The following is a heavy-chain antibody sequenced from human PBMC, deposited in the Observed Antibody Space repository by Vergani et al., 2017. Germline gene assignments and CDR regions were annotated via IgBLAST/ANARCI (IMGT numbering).Heavy chain of an antibody. CDR3: ARTPDIVVVPAARDTYAFDI. J-gene: IGHJ3*02. CDR2: ISAYNGNT. D-gene: IGHD2-2*01. Sequence: QVQLVQSGAEVKKPGASVKVSCKASGYTFTSYGISWVRQAPGQGLEWMGWISAYNGNTNYAQKLQGRVTMTTDTSTSTADMELRSLRSDDTAVYYCARTPDIVVVPAARDTYAFDIWGQGTMVTVSS. CDR1: GYTFTSYG. V-gene: IGHV1-18*01.